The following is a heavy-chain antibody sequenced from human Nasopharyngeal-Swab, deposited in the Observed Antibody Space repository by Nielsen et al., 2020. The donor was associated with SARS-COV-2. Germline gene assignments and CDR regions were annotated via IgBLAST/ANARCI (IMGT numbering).Heavy chain of an antibody. CDR2: ISGSGGST. CDR3: AKDLASGGSSSWTGFFYYYYGMDV. CDR1: GFTFSSYA. J-gene: IGHJ6*02. Sequence: GGSLRLSCAASGFTFSSYAMSWVRQAPGKGLEWVSAISGSGGSTYYADSVKGRFTISRDNSKNTLYLQMNSLRAEDTAVYYCAKDLASGGSSSWTGFFYYYYGMDVWGQGTTVTVPS. D-gene: IGHD6-13*01. V-gene: IGHV3-23*01.